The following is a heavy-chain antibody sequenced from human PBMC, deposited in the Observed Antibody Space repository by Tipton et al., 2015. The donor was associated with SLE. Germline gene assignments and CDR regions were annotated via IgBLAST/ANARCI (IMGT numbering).Heavy chain of an antibody. V-gene: IGHV4-59*01. J-gene: IGHJ5*02. D-gene: IGHD5-12*01. CDR3: ANDYGGSRGYDNCFDP. CDR2: IYSSGST. CDR1: GGSISGYY. Sequence: TLSLTCTVSGGSISGYYWNWIRQPPGKGLEWIGYIYSSGSTNYNPSLKSRVTISADTSKNQFSLKVSSVTAADSAVYYCANDYGGSRGYDNCFDPWGQGILVTVSS.